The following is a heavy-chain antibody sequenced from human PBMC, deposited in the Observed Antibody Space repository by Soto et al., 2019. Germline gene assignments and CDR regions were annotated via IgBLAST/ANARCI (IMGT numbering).Heavy chain of an antibody. CDR1: GGTFSSYA. Sequence: ASVKVSCKASGGTFSSYAISWVRQAHGQGLEWMGGIIPISDTTNYAQKFQGRVTITADESTSTAYMELSSLRSEDTAVYYCARSQGSSTSLEIYYYYYYGMDVWGQGTTVTVSS. J-gene: IGHJ6*02. CDR2: IIPISDTT. D-gene: IGHD2-2*01. CDR3: ARSQGSSTSLEIYYYYYYGMDV. V-gene: IGHV1-69*13.